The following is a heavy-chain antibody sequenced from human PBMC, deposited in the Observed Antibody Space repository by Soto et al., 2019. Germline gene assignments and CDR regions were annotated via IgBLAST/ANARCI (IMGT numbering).Heavy chain of an antibody. D-gene: IGHD3-3*01. Sequence: QVQLVQSGAEVKKPGASVKVSCKASGYTFTSYGISWVRQAPGQGLEWMGWISAYNGNTNYAQKRQGRVTMTSDTATCTAYMELRSLRSDETAVYYCARAGRLRFLAWLLASYGMDVWGQGTTVTVSS. J-gene: IGHJ6*02. CDR1: GYTFTSYG. CDR2: ISAYNGNT. CDR3: ARAGRLRFLAWLLASYGMDV. V-gene: IGHV1-18*01.